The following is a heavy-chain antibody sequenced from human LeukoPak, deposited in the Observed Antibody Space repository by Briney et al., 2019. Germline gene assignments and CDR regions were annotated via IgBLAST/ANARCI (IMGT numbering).Heavy chain of an antibody. CDR1: GFTFSSYS. CDR2: ISSSSSYI. Sequence: PGGSLTLSCAASGFTFSSYSMNWVRPAPGKGLEWFSSISSSSSYIYYADSVKGRFTISRDDAKNSLYLQMNSLRAEDTAVYYCARANHVDFWSQGTLVTVSS. V-gene: IGHV3-21*01. D-gene: IGHD3-3*01. CDR3: ARANHVDF. J-gene: IGHJ4*02.